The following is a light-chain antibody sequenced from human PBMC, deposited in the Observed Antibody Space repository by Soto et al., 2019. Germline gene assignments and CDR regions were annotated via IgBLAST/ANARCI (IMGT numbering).Light chain of an antibody. J-gene: IGKJ3*01. CDR1: QAINNW. CDR2: SVS. V-gene: IGKV1-12*01. Sequence: DIPMTQSPSSVSASVGDRVTITCRASQAINNWLAWYQQKPGEPPKLLIYSVSKLQSGVPSRFSGSGSGTDFTLTINSLQPEDFATYYCQQANGFPVSFGPGTKLDIK. CDR3: QQANGFPVS.